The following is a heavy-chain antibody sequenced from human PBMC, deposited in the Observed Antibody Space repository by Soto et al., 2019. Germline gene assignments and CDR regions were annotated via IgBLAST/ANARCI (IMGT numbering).Heavy chain of an antibody. CDR2: ISAYTGNT. J-gene: IGHJ4*02. CDR3: ARRWTTGEIDY. D-gene: IGHD4-17*01. V-gene: IGHV1-18*01. Sequence: ASVKVSCKACGDSFNSFGISSVRQAPGQGLEWMGWISAYTGNTKYAQNFQGRVTMTTDTSTSTAYMELRSLRSDDTAVYYCARRWTTGEIDYWGQGTLVTVSS. CDR1: GDSFNSFG.